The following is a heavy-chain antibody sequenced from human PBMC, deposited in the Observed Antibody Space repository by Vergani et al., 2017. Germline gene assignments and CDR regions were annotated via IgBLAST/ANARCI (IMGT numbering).Heavy chain of an antibody. Sequence: EVQLLESGGGLVQPGGSLRLTCAASEFTFSNYAMNWVRQAPGKGLEWVSGISGSGVSAYYTDSVKGRFTISRDNSKNMLFLQMNNLRTEDTAIYYCAKQYFVSGNYLFDYWGQGTLVTFS. CDR3: AKQYFVSGNYLFDY. J-gene: IGHJ4*02. V-gene: IGHV3-23*01. D-gene: IGHD3-10*01. CDR1: EFTFSNYA. CDR2: ISGSGVSA.